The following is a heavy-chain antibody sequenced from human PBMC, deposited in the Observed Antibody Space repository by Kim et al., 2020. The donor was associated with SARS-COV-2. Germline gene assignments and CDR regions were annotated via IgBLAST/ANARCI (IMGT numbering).Heavy chain of an antibody. V-gene: IGHV3-23*01. CDR3: AKDRTYYGDYLIGMDV. J-gene: IGHJ6*02. CDR2: ISGSGGSK. Sequence: GGSLRLSCAASGFTFSSYAMSWVRQAPGKGLEWVSAISGSGGSKYYADSVKGRFTISRENSKNTLYLQMNILRAEDTAVYYWAKDRTYYGDYLIGMDVWGQGTTVTVSS. D-gene: IGHD4-17*01. CDR1: GFTFSSYA.